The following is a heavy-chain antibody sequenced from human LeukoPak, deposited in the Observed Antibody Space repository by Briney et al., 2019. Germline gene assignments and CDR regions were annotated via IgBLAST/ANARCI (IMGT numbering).Heavy chain of an antibody. CDR3: TTGSDSSGYYNFDY. CDR2: IKSKTDGGTT. V-gene: IGHV3-15*01. CDR1: GFTFSNAW. D-gene: IGHD3-22*01. J-gene: IGHJ4*02. Sequence: GGSLRLSCAASGFTFSNAWMSWVRQAPGKGLEWVGRIKSKTDGGTTGYAAPVKGRFTISRDDSKNTLYLQMNSLKTEDTAVYYCTTGSDSSGYYNFDYWGQGTLVTVSS.